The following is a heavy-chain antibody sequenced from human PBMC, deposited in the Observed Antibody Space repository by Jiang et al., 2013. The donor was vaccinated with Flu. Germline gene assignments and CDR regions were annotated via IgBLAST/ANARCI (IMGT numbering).Heavy chain of an antibody. Sequence: TNYNSSLKSRVTISVDTSKTQFSLNLSSVTAADTAVYYCARARAPEIAAYYFDYWGRGTLVTVSS. D-gene: IGHD2-21*01. J-gene: IGHJ4*02. CDR3: ARARAPEIAAYYFDY. V-gene: IGHV4-59*01. CDR2: T.